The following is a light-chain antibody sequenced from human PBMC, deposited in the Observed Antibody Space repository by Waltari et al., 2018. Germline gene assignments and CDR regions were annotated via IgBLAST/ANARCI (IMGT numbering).Light chain of an antibody. J-gene: IGLJ3*02. CDR2: EDS. V-gene: IGLV3-21*02. CDR1: NIGSRS. CDR3: QGWDSTSDVV. Sequence: SYVLTQPPSLSVAPGQTAKLPCRGNNIGSRSVHWYQQKPGQAHALVVYEDSDRPSGIPDRFSGSNSGNTATLTISSVEAGDEAAYYCQGWDSTSDVVFGGGTKLTVL.